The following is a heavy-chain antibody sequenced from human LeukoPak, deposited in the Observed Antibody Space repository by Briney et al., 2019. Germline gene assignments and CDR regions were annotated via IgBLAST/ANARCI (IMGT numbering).Heavy chain of an antibody. CDR2: IKQDGSEK. CDR3: ARDRDGYNY. D-gene: IGHD5-24*01. CDR1: GFIFNSFT. J-gene: IGHJ4*02. Sequence: PGGSLRLFCVASGFIFNSFTMNWVRQAPGKGLEWVANIKQDGSEKYYVDSVKGRFTISRDNAKNSLYLQMNSLRAEDTAVYYCARDRDGYNYWGQGTLVTVSS. V-gene: IGHV3-7*01.